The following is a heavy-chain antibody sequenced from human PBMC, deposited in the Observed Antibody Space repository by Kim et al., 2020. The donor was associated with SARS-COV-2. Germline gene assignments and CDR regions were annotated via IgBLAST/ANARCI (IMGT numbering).Heavy chain of an antibody. D-gene: IGHD5-18*01. Sequence: SETLSLTCTVSGDSISSSGYYWGWIRQPPGKGLEWIGTIYYSGSTYYNPSLKSRVTISVDTSRNQLSLQLNSVTAADTAVYYCARARGYSYGSLDYWGQG. J-gene: IGHJ4*02. CDR3: ARARGYSYGSLDY. CDR1: GDSISSSGYY. CDR2: IYYSGST. V-gene: IGHV4-39*01.